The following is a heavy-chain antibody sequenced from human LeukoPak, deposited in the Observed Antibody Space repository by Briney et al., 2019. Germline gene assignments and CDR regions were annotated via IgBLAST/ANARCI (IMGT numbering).Heavy chain of an antibody. CDR2: ISGSGGST. D-gene: IGHD3-22*01. Sequence: GGSLRLSCTASGFTFGDYAMSWVRQAPGKGLEWVSAISGSGGSTYYADSVEGRFTISRDNSKNTLYLQMNSLRAEDTAVYYCAKGATYYYDSSGYGNDYWGQGTLVTVSS. V-gene: IGHV3-23*01. CDR1: GFTFGDYA. J-gene: IGHJ4*02. CDR3: AKGATYYYDSSGYGNDY.